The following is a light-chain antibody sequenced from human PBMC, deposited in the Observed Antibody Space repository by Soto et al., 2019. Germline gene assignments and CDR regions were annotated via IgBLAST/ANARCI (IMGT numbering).Light chain of an antibody. CDR2: EVS. CDR1: SSDVGGYNY. V-gene: IGLV2-14*01. Sequence: QSVLTQPASVSGSPGQSITISCTGTSSDVGGYNYVSWYQQHPGKAPKLMIYEVSNRPSGISDRFSASKSGLTASLTISGLQPEDEADYYCSSFTSDRIYVFGPGTKLTVL. J-gene: IGLJ1*01. CDR3: SSFTSDRIYV.